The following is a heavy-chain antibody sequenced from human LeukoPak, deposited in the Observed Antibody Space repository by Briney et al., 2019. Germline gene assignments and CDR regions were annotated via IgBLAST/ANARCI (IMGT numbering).Heavy chain of an antibody. CDR3: AKEAENYYDSSGSPPFYDY. CDR1: GFTFSSYG. V-gene: IGHV3-30*18. D-gene: IGHD3-22*01. CDR2: ISYDGSNK. Sequence: QPGGSLRLSCAASGFTFSSYGMHWVRQAPGKGLEWVAVISYDGSNKYYADSVKGRFTISRDNSKNTLYLQMNSLRAEDTAVYYCAKEAENYYDSSGSPPFYDYWGQGTLVTVSS. J-gene: IGHJ4*02.